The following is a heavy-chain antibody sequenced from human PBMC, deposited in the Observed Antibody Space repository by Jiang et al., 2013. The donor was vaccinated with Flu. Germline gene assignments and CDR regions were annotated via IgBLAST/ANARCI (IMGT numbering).Heavy chain of an antibody. CDR2: IYYSGST. J-gene: IGHJ6*02. D-gene: IGHD1-26*01. CDR3: ARLGVGATTYYGMDV. CDR1: GGSISSSSYY. Sequence: SLTCTVSGGSISSSSYYWGWIRQPPGKGLEWIGSIYYSGSTYYNPSLKSRVTISVDTSKNQFSLKLSSVTAADTAVYYCARLGVGATTYYGMDVWGQGTTVTVSS. V-gene: IGHV4-39*01.